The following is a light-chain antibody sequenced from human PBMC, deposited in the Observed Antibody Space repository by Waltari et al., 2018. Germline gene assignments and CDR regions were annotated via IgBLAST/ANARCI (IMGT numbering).Light chain of an antibody. CDR1: SSNIGAGYD. V-gene: IGLV1-40*01. Sequence: QSGLTQPPSVSGAPGQRVTISCTGSSSNIGAGYDVPWYQLLPGTAPKLLIYGNSKRPSGVPYRFSGSKSGTSASLASTGLQAEDEAGYYCQSYDSSLSGSVFGGGTKLTVL. J-gene: IGLJ2*01. CDR2: GNS. CDR3: QSYDSSLSGSV.